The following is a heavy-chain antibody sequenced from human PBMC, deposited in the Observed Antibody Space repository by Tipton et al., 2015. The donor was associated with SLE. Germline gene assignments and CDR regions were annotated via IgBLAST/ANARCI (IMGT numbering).Heavy chain of an antibody. CDR2: IYYSGST. CDR3: ARGESSGYLYYFDY. CDR1: GGSISTYY. D-gene: IGHD3-22*01. V-gene: IGHV4-59*01. Sequence: GLVKPSETLSLTCTVSGGSISTYYWSWIRQPPGKGLEWIGYIYYSGSTNYSPSLKSRVTISVGTSKDQFSLKLSSVTAADTAVYYCARGESSGYLYYFDYWGQGTLVTVSS. J-gene: IGHJ4*02.